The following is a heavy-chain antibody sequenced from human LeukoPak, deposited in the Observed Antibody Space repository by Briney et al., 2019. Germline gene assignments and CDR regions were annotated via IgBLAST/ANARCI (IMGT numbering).Heavy chain of an antibody. CDR3: ARADSSSGRYYYYMDV. D-gene: IGHD6-6*01. J-gene: IGHJ6*03. CDR1: GYSISSGYY. CDR2: IYHSGST. Sequence: SETLSLTCTVSGYSISSGYYWGWIRQPPGKGLEWIGSIYHSGSTYYNPSLKSRVTISVDTSQNQFSLKLGSVTAADPAVYYCARADSSSGRYYYYMDVWGKGTTVTVSS. V-gene: IGHV4-38-2*02.